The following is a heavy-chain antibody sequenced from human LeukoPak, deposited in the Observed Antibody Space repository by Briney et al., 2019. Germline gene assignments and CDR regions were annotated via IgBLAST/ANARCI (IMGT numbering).Heavy chain of an antibody. D-gene: IGHD3-22*01. CDR1: GFTFSDYY. J-gene: IGHJ4*02. V-gene: IGHV3-11*05. CDR3: ATAPADSSGYYPLYFDY. CDR2: ISSSSSYT. Sequence: GGSLRLSCAASGFTFSDYYMSWIRQAPGKGVEWVSYISSSSSYTSSADSVKGRFTISRDNSKNTLYLQMNSLRAYETPVYYCATAPADSSGYYPLYFDYWGQGTLVTVSS.